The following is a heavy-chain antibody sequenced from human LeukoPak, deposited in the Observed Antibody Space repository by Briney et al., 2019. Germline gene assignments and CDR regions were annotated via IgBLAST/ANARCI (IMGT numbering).Heavy chain of an antibody. CDR2: IKKNGSEK. CDR1: GFTFSSYW. J-gene: IGHJ5*02. D-gene: IGHD1-26*01. V-gene: IGHV3-7*01. CDR3: ASEGGATSGWFDP. Sequence: GGSLRLSCAASGFTFSSYWMNWVRQAPGKGLEWVANIKKNGSEKYNVDSVKGRFTISRDNAKNSLYLQMNSLRAEDTAVYYCASEGGATSGWFDPWGQGTLVTVSS.